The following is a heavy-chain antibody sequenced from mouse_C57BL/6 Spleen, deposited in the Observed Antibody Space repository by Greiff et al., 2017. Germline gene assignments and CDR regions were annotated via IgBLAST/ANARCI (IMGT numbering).Heavy chain of an antibody. CDR1: GFTFSSYG. CDR3: ARLTGTPYYAMDY. J-gene: IGHJ4*01. Sequence: EVQRVESGGDLVKPGGSLKLSCAASGFTFSSYGMSWVRQTPDKRLEWVATISSGGSYTYYPDSVKGRFTISRDNAKNTLYLQMSSLKSEDTAMYYCARLTGTPYYAMDYWGQGTSVTVSS. D-gene: IGHD4-1*01. CDR2: ISSGGSYT. V-gene: IGHV5-6*01.